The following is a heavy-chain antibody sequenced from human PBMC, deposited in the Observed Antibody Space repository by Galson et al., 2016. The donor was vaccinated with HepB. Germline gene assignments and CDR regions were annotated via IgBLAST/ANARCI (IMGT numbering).Heavy chain of an antibody. CDR3: AKDSHSSGWNY. Sequence: SLRLSCAASGFTFDDYAMHWVRQAPGKGLEWVAVISYDGSKIYYVDSVKGRFSISRDNSKNTLYLQMNSLRAEDTAVYYCAKDSHSSGWNYWGQGTLVTVSS. J-gene: IGHJ4*02. CDR1: GFTFDDYA. D-gene: IGHD6-19*01. CDR2: ISYDGSKI. V-gene: IGHV3-30*18.